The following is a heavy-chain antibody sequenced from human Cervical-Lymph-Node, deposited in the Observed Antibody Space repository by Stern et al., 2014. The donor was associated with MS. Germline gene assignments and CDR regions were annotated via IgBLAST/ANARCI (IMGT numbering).Heavy chain of an antibody. CDR1: GYTFTSFG. V-gene: IGHV1-18*01. D-gene: IGHD2-21*01. CDR3: ARGQIHCRAAFDF. J-gene: IGHJ3*01. CDR2: ISSHNGET. Sequence: QVQLVQSGPEVKQPGASVTVSCQAFGYTFTSFGINWVRQAPGQGLEWMGWISSHNGETHYGQNIQGRVTMTTDASTSTTFMELRGLKSDDTAVYYCARGQIHCRAAFDFWGQGTMIIVSS.